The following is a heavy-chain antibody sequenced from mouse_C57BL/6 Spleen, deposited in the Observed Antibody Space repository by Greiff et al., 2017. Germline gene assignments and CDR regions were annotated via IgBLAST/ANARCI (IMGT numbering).Heavy chain of an antibody. J-gene: IGHJ2*01. CDR1: GYTFTSYW. CDR3: VLITTVVASYYFDY. CDR2: IDPNSGGT. V-gene: IGHV1-72*01. D-gene: IGHD1-1*01. Sequence: VQLQQPGAELVKPGASVKLSCKASGYTFTSYWMHWVKQRPGRGLEWIGRIDPNSGGTKYNEKFKSKATLTVDKTSSTAYMQLSSLTSEDSAVYDCVLITTVVASYYFDYWGQGTTLTVSS.